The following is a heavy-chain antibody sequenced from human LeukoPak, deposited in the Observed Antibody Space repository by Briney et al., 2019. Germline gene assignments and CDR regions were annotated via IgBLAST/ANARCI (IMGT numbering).Heavy chain of an antibody. CDR3: ARVRTQFSNAFDI. CDR2: IYYSGST. Sequence: PSQTLSLTCTVSGGSISSGDYYWRWIRQPPGKGLEWLGYIYYSGSTYYNPSLKSRVTISVDTSKNQFSLKLSSVTAADTAVYYCARVRTQFSNAFDIWGQGTMVTVSS. J-gene: IGHJ3*02. CDR1: GGSISSGDYY. V-gene: IGHV4-30-4*08. D-gene: IGHD1-14*01.